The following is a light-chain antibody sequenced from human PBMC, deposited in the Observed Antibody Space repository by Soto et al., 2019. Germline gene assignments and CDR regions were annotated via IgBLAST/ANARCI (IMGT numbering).Light chain of an antibody. J-gene: IGLJ1*01. CDR1: TGAVTNGHY. Sequence: QAVVTQVPSLTVSPGGTVTLTCGSNTGAVTNGHYPYWFQQKPGQAPRTLIYDTTNRHSWTPARFSGSLLGGKAALTLSGAQPEDEAEYYCLLSYNGPYVFGTGTKGTVL. V-gene: IGLV7-46*01. CDR2: DTT. CDR3: LLSYNGPYV.